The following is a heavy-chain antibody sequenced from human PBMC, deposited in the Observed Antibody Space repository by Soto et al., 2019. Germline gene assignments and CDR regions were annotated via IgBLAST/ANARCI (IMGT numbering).Heavy chain of an antibody. D-gene: IGHD2-8*01. J-gene: IGHJ4*02. CDR3: TVDTYGQDY. CDR1: GFTFSGSA. CDR2: IVVGSGKA. V-gene: IGHV1-58*01. Sequence: QVQLVQSGPEVRKPGDSVTVSCKTSGFTFSGSAVQWVRQIRGQGLEGIGWIVVGSGKAKYAPKFQQRVTISRDKSTNTAYLEVNSLRHGDTAIYYCTVDTYGQDYWGQGTLVTVSS.